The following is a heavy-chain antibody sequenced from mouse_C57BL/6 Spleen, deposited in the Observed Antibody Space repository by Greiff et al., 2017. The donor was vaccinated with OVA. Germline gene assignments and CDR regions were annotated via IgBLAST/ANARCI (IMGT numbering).Heavy chain of an antibody. CDR1: GYTFTSYW. V-gene: IGHV1-61*01. CDR3: ASHYSTGYFDV. Sequence: QVQLQQPGAELVRPGSTAKVSCKASGYTFTSYWMDWVKQRHGQGLEWIGNIYPSDSETHYNQKFKDKATLTVDKSSSTAYMQLSSLTTEDSAVNYCASHYSTGYFDVWGTGTAVTVSS. D-gene: IGHD2-5*01. J-gene: IGHJ1*03. CDR2: IYPSDSET.